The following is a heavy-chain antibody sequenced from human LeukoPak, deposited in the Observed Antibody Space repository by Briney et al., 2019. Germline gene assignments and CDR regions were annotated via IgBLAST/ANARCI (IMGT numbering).Heavy chain of an antibody. CDR3: GSGYCRGGSSYSQVGHY. Sequence: GGSLRLSCAASGFTFSDHYMDWVRQAPGRGLEWVGRSRNKANSYTTEYAASVKGRFTISRDDSKNSLYLQMNSLQTEDTAVYYCGSGYCRGGSSYSQVGHYGGQGTLVTVSS. CDR1: GFTFSDHY. J-gene: IGHJ4*02. CDR2: SRNKANSYTT. D-gene: IGHD2-15*01. V-gene: IGHV3-72*01.